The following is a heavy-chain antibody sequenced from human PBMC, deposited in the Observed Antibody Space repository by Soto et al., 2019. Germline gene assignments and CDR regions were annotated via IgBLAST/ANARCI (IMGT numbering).Heavy chain of an antibody. CDR1: GYNFTSYG. Sequence: QVQLVQSGADVKKPGASVKVSCKASGYNFTSYGISWVRQAPGQGLEWMEWISPHNDRTKYARRFQDRVTMTTETPTITVYMELGSLRSDDTAVYYCARDLYYSSGRYFDHDAFDIWGQGTVVTVSS. D-gene: IGHD6-19*01. CDR2: ISPHNDRT. V-gene: IGHV1-18*01. CDR3: ARDLYYSSGRYFDHDAFDI. J-gene: IGHJ3*02.